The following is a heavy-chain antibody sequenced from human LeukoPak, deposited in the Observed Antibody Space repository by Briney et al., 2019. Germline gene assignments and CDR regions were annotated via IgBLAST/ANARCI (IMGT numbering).Heavy chain of an antibody. J-gene: IGHJ5*02. Sequence: SETLSLTCTVSGGSISSYYWSWIRQPPRQGLERIGYIYYSGSTNYNPSLKSRVTISVDTSKNQFSLKLSSVTAADTAVYYCARDEVEYCSGGSCYGWFDPWGQGTLVTVSS. CDR1: GGSISSYY. V-gene: IGHV4-59*01. CDR3: ARDEVEYCSGGSCYGWFDP. D-gene: IGHD2-15*01. CDR2: IYYSGST.